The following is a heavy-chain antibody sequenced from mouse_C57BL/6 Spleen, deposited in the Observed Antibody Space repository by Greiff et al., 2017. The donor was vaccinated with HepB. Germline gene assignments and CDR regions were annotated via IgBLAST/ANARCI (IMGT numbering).Heavy chain of an antibody. CDR3: ARDRITTVVAYYFDY. CDR1: GYSITSGYY. J-gene: IGHJ2*01. V-gene: IGHV3-6*01. Sequence: ESGPGLVKPSQSLSLTCSVTGYSITSGYYWNWIRQFPGNKLEWMGYISYDGSNNYNPSLKNRISITRDTSKNQFFLKLNSVTTEDTATYYCARDRITTVVAYYFDYWGQGTTLTVSS. D-gene: IGHD1-1*01. CDR2: ISYDGSN.